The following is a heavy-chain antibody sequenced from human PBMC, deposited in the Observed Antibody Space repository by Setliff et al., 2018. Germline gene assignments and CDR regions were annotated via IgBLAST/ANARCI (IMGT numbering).Heavy chain of an antibody. Sequence: GESLKISCTASGFTFRDYAMSWVRQAPGKGLEWVGFIRGRAYGGTTEYAASVKGRFTISRDDSKSIAYLQMNSLKTEDTGGYYCSRVAAAAGRNYYYGMDVWGQGTTVTVSS. D-gene: IGHD6-13*01. CDR1: GFTFRDYA. J-gene: IGHJ6*02. V-gene: IGHV3-49*04. CDR3: SRVAAAAGRNYYYGMDV. CDR2: IRGRAYGGTT.